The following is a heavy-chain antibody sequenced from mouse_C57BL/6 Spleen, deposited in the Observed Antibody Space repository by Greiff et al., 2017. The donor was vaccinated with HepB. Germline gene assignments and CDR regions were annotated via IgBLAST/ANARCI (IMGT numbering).Heavy chain of an antibody. CDR2: ISYDGSN. D-gene: IGHD3-2*02. CDR3: ARRQLSFDY. Sequence: DVKLQESGPGLVKPSQSLSLTCSVTGYSITSGYYWNWIRQFPGNKLEWMGYISYDGSNNYNPSLKNRISITRDTSKNQFFLKLNSVTTEDTATYYCARRQLSFDYWGQGTTLTVSS. J-gene: IGHJ2*01. CDR1: GYSITSGYY. V-gene: IGHV3-6*01.